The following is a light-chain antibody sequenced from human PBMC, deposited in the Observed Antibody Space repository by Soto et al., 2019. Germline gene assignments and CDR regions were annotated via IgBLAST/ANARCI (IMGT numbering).Light chain of an antibody. Sequence: DIQMTQSLSTLSESVGDRVTITCRASESISGWLAWYQQKPGKAPKLVIFKASTLESGVPSRFSGSGSGTEFTLSISSLQPDDFATYYCQQYNSYPRTFGQGNKVEIK. CDR2: KAS. V-gene: IGKV1-5*03. CDR3: QQYNSYPRT. CDR1: ESISGW. J-gene: IGKJ1*01.